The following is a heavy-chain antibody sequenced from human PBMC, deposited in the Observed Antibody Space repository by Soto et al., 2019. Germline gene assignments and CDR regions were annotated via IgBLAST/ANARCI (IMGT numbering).Heavy chain of an antibody. D-gene: IGHD3-16*01. Sequence: SETLSLTCAVYGGSFSGYYWSWIRQPPGKGLEWIGEINHSGSTNYNPSLKSRVTISVDTSKNQFSLKLSSVTAAYTAVYYCARATLDYYYGMDVWGQGTTVTVSS. CDR3: ARATLDYYYGMDV. CDR2: INHSGST. J-gene: IGHJ6*02. CDR1: GGSFSGYY. V-gene: IGHV4-34*01.